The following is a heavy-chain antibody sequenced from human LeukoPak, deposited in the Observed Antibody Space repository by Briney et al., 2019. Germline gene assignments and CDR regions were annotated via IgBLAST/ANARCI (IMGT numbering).Heavy chain of an antibody. V-gene: IGHV3-48*03. CDR2: ISSSGSTI. D-gene: IGHD3-9*01. Sequence: GGSLRLSCAASGFTFSSYEMNWVRQAPGKGLEWVSYISSSGSTIYYADSVKGRFTISRDNSENTLYLQMNSLRAEDTAVYYCVRAGALVIREYYFDYWGQGTLVTVSS. J-gene: IGHJ4*02. CDR1: GFTFSSYE. CDR3: VRAGALVIREYYFDY.